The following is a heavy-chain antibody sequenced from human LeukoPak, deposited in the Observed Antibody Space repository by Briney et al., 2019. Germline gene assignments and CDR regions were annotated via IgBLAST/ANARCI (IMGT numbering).Heavy chain of an antibody. D-gene: IGHD2-8*01. J-gene: IGHJ4*02. CDR3: AKDPDCTSGICYTFFDY. CDR2: ISWNSGNI. Sequence: GGSLRLSCAASGFTFADYAMHWVRQTPGKGLEWVSGISWNSGNIDYADSVKGRLTISRDNAKNSLYLQMNSLRAEDTAVYYCAKDPDCTSGICYTFFDYWGQGTLVTVSS. CDR1: GFTFADYA. V-gene: IGHV3-9*01.